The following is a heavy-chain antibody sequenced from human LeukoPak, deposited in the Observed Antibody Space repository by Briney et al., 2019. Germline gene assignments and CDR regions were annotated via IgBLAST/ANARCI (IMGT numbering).Heavy chain of an antibody. D-gene: IGHD4-17*01. J-gene: IGHJ5*02. Sequence: ASVKVCCKASGYTFTSYGISWVRQAPGQGLEWTGWSSAYNGNTNDAQKIQGRVTMTTDTSTSTAYMELRSPRSDDTAVYYCARDLWHDYGDYGFIGWFDPWGQGTLVTVSS. CDR1: GYTFTSYG. CDR2: SSAYNGNT. V-gene: IGHV1-18*01. CDR3: ARDLWHDYGDYGFIGWFDP.